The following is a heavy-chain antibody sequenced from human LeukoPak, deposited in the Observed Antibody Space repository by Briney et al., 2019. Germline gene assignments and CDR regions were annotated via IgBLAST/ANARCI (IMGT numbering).Heavy chain of an antibody. D-gene: IGHD3-10*01. J-gene: IGHJ6*02. CDR1: GFIFSSYG. CDR3: AKNYASGRGVPYGMDV. V-gene: IGHV3-30*18. Sequence: PGRSLRLSCAASGFIFSSYGMHWVRQAPGKGLEWGALISYDGSNKYYADSVKGRFTVSRDNSKSTLYLQMNSLRVEDTAVYFCAKNYASGRGVPYGMDVWGQGTTVTVAS. CDR2: ISYDGSNK.